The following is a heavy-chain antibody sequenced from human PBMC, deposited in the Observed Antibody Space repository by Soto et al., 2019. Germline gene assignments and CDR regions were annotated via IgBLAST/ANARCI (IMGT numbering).Heavy chain of an antibody. CDR1: GFTFSSYA. Sequence: AGGSLRLSCAASGFTFSSYAMSWVRQAPGKGLEWVSATSGSGGSTYYADSVKGRFTISRDNSKNTLYLQMNSLRAEDTAVYYCAKTTTRRDYGDYQPDYWGQGTLVTVSS. CDR2: TSGSGGST. CDR3: AKTTTRRDYGDYQPDY. D-gene: IGHD4-17*01. V-gene: IGHV3-23*01. J-gene: IGHJ4*02.